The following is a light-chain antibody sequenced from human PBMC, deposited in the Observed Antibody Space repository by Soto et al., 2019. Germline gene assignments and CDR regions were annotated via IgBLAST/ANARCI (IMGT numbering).Light chain of an antibody. J-gene: IGKJ1*01. CDR1: QSISSW. CDR3: QQYQSYWT. CDR2: KAS. Sequence: DIQMTQSPSTLSASVGDRVTITCRASQSISSWLAWYQQKPGKAPNLLIYKASSLESGVPSRFSGSGSGTEFTLTISSLQPDDFETYYCQQYQSYWTFGQGTKVEIK. V-gene: IGKV1-5*03.